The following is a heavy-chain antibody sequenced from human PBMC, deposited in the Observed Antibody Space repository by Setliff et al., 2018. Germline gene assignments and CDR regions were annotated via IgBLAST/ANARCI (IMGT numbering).Heavy chain of an antibody. Sequence: SVKVSCKASGYTFTSYAMHWVRQAPGQGLEWMGGIIPILGIANYAQKFQGRVTITADESTSTAYMELSSLRSEDTAVYYCARDPTPVGATALDYWGQGTLVTVSS. CDR2: IIPILGIA. CDR3: ARDPTPVGATALDY. CDR1: GYTFTSYA. D-gene: IGHD1-26*01. J-gene: IGHJ4*02. V-gene: IGHV1-69*10.